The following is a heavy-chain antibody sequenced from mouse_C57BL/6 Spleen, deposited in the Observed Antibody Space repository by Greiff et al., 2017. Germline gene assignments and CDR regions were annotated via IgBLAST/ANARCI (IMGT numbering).Heavy chain of an antibody. V-gene: IGHV5-17*01. J-gene: IGHJ3*01. CDR2: ISSGSSTI. CDR3: ARDDYGSRRAGFAY. D-gene: IGHD1-1*01. CDR1: GFTFSDYG. Sequence: EVHLVESGGGLVKPGGSLKLSCAASGFTFSDYGMNWVRQAPEKGLEWVAYISSGSSTIYYGDTVKGRFTISRDNATNTLFLQMTSLRSEDTAMYYYARDDYGSRRAGFAYWGQGTLVTVSA.